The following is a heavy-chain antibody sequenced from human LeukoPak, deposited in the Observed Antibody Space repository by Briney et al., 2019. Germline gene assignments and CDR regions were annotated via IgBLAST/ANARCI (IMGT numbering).Heavy chain of an antibody. CDR3: ASYSYGYLGFDP. V-gene: IGHV1-69*06. CDR1: GGTFSSYA. D-gene: IGHD5-18*01. Sequence: GASVKVSCKASGGTFSSYAISWVRQAPGQGLEWMGGIIPIFGTANYAQKFQGRVTITADKSTSTAYMELSSLRSEDTAVYYCASYSYGYLGFDPWGQGTLVTVSS. CDR2: IIPIFGTA. J-gene: IGHJ5*02.